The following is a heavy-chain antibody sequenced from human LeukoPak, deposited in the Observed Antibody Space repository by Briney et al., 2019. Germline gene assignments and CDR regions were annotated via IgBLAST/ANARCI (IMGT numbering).Heavy chain of an antibody. D-gene: IGHD3-3*01. V-gene: IGHV3-7*01. CDR3: ARGDFWGGYYILDY. CDR2: IKQDGSEK. Sequence: GGSLRLSCAASGFTFSSYWMSWVRQAPGKGLEWVANIKQDGSEKYYVDSVKGRFTISRDNAKNSLYLQMNSLRAEDTAVYYCARGDFWGGYYILDYWGQGTLVTVSS. J-gene: IGHJ4*02. CDR1: GFTFSSYW.